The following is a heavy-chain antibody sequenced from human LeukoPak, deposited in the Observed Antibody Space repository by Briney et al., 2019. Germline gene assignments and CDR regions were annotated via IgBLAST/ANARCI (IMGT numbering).Heavy chain of an antibody. D-gene: IGHD3-10*01. Sequence: SQTLSLTCAISGDSVSSNSAAWNWIRQSPSRGLEWLGRTYYRSKWYNDYAVSVKSRITINPDTSKNQFSLQLNSVTPEDTAVYYCAREVTPAMVRGSGDAFDIWGQGTMVTVSS. CDR2: TYYRSKWYN. J-gene: IGHJ3*02. CDR1: GDSVSSNSAA. CDR3: AREVTPAMVRGSGDAFDI. V-gene: IGHV6-1*01.